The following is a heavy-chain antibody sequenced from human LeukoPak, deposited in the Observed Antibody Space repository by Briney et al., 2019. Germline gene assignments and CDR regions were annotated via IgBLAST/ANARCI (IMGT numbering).Heavy chain of an antibody. CDR2: ISGSSTTI. V-gene: IGHV3-48*01. CDR3: ARGGSGSSLAPFDY. CDR1: GFTFSSYA. D-gene: IGHD1-26*01. Sequence: GGSLRLSCAASGFTFSSYAMSWVRQAPGKGLEWVSYISGSSTTIYYADSVKGRFTISRDNVKNSLYLHLNSLRAEDTAVYYCARGGSGSSLAPFDYWGQGTLVTVSS. J-gene: IGHJ4*02.